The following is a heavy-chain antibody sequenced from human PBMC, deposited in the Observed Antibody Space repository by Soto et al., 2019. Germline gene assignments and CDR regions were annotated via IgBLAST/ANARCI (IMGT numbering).Heavy chain of an antibody. J-gene: IGHJ6*02. CDR3: ASFGVGAAAGSNYYYYGMDV. Sequence: SETLSLTCAVYGGSFSGYYWSWIRQPPGKGLEWIGKINHSGSTNYNPSLKSRVTISVDTSKNQFSLKLSSVTAADTAVYYCASFGVGAAAGSNYYYYGMDVWGQGTTVTVSS. CDR1: GGSFSGYY. CDR2: INHSGST. D-gene: IGHD6-13*01. V-gene: IGHV4-34*01.